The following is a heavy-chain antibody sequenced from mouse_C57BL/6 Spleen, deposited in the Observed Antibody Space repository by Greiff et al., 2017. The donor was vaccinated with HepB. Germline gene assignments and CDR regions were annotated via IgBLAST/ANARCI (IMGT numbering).Heavy chain of an antibody. J-gene: IGHJ3*01. V-gene: IGHV1-15*01. Sequence: VKLMESGAELVRPGASVTLSCKASGYTFTDYEMHWVKQTPVHGLEWIGAIDPETGGTAYNQKFKGKAILTADKSSSTAYMELRSLTSEDSAVYYCERWGSYGSFAYWGQGTLVTVAA. CDR2: IDPETGGT. CDR3: ERWGSYGSFAY. CDR1: GYTFTDYE. D-gene: IGHD1-1*01.